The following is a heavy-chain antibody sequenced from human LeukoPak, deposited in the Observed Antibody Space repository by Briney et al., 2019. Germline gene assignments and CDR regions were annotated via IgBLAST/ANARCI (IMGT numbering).Heavy chain of an antibody. Sequence: PGGSLRLSCAASGFTFDDYAMHWVRQAPGKGLEWVSGISWNSGSIGYADSVKGRFTISRDNAKNSLYLQMNSLRAEDTALYYCAKEGHPTATLGCFDYWGQGTLVTVSS. CDR1: GFTFDDYA. J-gene: IGHJ4*02. V-gene: IGHV3-9*01. CDR2: ISWNSGSI. D-gene: IGHD3-16*01. CDR3: AKEGHPTATLGCFDY.